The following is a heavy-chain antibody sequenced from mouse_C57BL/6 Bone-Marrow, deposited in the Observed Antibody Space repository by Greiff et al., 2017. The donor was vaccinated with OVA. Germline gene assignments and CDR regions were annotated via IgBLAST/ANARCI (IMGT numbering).Heavy chain of an antibody. Sequence: DVMLVESGGGLVKPGGSLKLSCAASGFTFSSYAMSWVRQTPEKRLEWVATISDGGSYTYYPDNVKGRFTISRDNAKNNLYLQMSHLESEDTAMYYGARGSITTVVGDYWGQGTTLTVSS. CDR1: GFTFSSYA. CDR2: ISDGGSYT. V-gene: IGHV5-4*03. D-gene: IGHD1-1*01. J-gene: IGHJ2*01. CDR3: ARGSITTVVGDY.